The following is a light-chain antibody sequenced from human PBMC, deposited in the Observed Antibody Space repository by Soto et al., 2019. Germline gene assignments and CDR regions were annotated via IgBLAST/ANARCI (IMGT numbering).Light chain of an antibody. CDR1: TGPHTISHY. CDR3: LLSNRDAYV. J-gene: IGLJ1*01. CDR2: DTA. V-gene: IGLV7-46*01. Sequence: AVVTQEPSLHLAPPVTVILTCGSTTGPHTISHYPGWYQQKPGQAPRPLVYDTANIYSGIPVRFSGSLVGGKAALTLSGAQPEDEAEYYCLLSNRDAYVFGHGTKV.